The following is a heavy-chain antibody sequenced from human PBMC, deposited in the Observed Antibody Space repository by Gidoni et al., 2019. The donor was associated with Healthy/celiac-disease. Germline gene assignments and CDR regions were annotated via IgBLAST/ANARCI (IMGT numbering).Heavy chain of an antibody. J-gene: IGHJ4*02. CDR3: VHAPHKPGYSSV. CDR2: ISYDGSNK. D-gene: IGHD6-19*01. CDR1: GFTFSSYA. V-gene: IGHV3-30-3*01. Sequence: QVQLVESGGGVVQPGRSLRLSCAASGFTFSSYAMHWVRQAPGKGLEWVAVISYDGSNKYYADSVKGRFTISRDNSKNTLYLQMNSLRAEDTAVYYCVHAPHKPGYSSVRGQGTLVTVSS.